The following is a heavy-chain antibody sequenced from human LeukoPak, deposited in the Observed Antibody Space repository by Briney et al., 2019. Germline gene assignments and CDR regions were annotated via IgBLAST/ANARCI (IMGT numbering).Heavy chain of an antibody. CDR1: GFTFSNCE. D-gene: IGHD6-19*01. Sequence: GSLRLSCAASGFTFSNCEMNWVRQAPGKGLEWVSYISSSGSTVYYADSVKGRFTISRDNAKNSLYLQMNSLRAEDTAVYYCARGWYNSGYYCDYWGQGTLVTVSS. CDR2: ISSSGSTV. V-gene: IGHV3-48*03. J-gene: IGHJ4*02. CDR3: ARGWYNSGYYCDY.